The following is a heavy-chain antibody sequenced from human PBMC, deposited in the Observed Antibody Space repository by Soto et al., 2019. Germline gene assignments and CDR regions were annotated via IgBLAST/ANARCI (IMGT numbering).Heavy chain of an antibody. V-gene: IGHV3-30*18. D-gene: IGHD1-26*01. CDR1: GFTFSSYG. CDR3: AKDLGGKGH. CDR2: ISYDGSNK. J-gene: IGHJ1*01. Sequence: QVQLVESGGGVVQPGRSLRFSCAASGFTFSSYGMHWFRQAPGKGLEWVAVISYDGSNKYYADSVKGRFTISRDNSKKPLYLQMNSLRAEDTAVYYCAKDLGGKGHWGQGTLVTVSS.